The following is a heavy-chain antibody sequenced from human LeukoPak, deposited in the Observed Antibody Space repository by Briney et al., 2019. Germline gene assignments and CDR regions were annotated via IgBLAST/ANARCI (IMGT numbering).Heavy chain of an antibody. CDR3: ARGLIPGGYNWFDP. V-gene: IGHV1-2*02. CDR2: INPNSGGT. CDR1: GYTFTGYY. Sequence: VASVKVSCKASGYTFTGYYMHWVRQAPGQGLEWMGWINPNSGGTNYAQKFQGRVTMTRDTSISTAYMELSRLRSDDTAVYYCARGLIPGGYNWFDPWGQGTLVTVSS. D-gene: IGHD3-16*01. J-gene: IGHJ5*02.